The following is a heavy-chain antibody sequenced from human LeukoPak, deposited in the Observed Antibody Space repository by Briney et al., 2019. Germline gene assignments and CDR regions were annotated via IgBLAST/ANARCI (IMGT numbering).Heavy chain of an antibody. CDR2: IIPLFGTA. Sequence: ASVKVSCKASGGTFSSYAISWVRQAPGRGLEWMGRIIPLFGTANYAQKFQDRVTITTDESTSTAYMELSSPRSEDTAMYYCARDHYSNYDGFDYWGQGTLVTVSS. V-gene: IGHV1-69*05. CDR1: GGTFSSYA. CDR3: ARDHYSNYDGFDY. J-gene: IGHJ4*02. D-gene: IGHD4-11*01.